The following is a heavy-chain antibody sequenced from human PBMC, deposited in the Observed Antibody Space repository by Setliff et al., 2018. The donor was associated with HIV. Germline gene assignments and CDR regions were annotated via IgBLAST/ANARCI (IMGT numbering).Heavy chain of an antibody. CDR1: GFTFSNAW. Sequence: PGGSLRLSCAASGFTFSNAWMNWVRQAPGKGLEWVGRVKHKVDLEKTDYAAPVKGRFTISRDDSTNSLYLQMNSLRVEDTAVYYCARDYLYYNLYNGSPVYGMDVWGQGTTVTVSS. V-gene: IGHV3-15*01. CDR3: ARDYLYYNLYNGSPVYGMDV. D-gene: IGHD3-3*01. J-gene: IGHJ6*02. CDR2: VKHKVDLEKT.